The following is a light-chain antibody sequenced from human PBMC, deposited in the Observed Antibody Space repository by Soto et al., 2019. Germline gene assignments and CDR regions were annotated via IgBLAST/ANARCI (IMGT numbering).Light chain of an antibody. CDR2: GAS. CDR3: QQYNNWPPNT. Sequence: EIVMTQSPATLSVSPGERATISCRASQSVSSNLAWYQQKPGQAPRLLIYGASTRATGIPARFSGSGSGTEFTLTISSLQSEDFAVYYCQQYNNWPPNTFGGGTKVEIK. CDR1: QSVSSN. V-gene: IGKV3-15*01. J-gene: IGKJ4*01.